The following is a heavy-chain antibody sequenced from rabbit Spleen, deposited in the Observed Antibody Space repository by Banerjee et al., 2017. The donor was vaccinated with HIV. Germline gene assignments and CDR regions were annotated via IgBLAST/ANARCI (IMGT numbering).Heavy chain of an antibody. CDR2: IDAGTSGSA. J-gene: IGHJ4*01. Sequence: QSLEESGGDLVKPGASLTLTCIASGVSFSGDSYMCWVRQAPGKGLQWIACIDAGTSGSAAYASWAKGRFTISRTSSTTVTLQMTSLTDADTATYFCARDDIYAPYFSITYALNLWGPGTLVTVS. V-gene: IGHV1S40*01. CDR3: ARDDIYAPYFSITYALNL. D-gene: IGHD6-1*01. CDR1: GVSFSGDSY.